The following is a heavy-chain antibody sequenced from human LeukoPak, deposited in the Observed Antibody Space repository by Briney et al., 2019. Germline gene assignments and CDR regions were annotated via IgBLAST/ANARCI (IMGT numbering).Heavy chain of an antibody. CDR3: ARGRYFDRTPYYFDY. D-gene: IGHD3-9*01. V-gene: IGHV4-38-2*02. CDR2: IYHSGST. CDR1: GYSISSGYY. Sequence: SETLSLTCTVSGYSISSGYYWGWIRQPPGKGLEWIGSIYHSGSTYYNPSLKSRVTISVDTSKNQFSLKLSSVTAADTAVYYCARGRYFDRTPYYFDYWGQGTLVTVSS. J-gene: IGHJ4*02.